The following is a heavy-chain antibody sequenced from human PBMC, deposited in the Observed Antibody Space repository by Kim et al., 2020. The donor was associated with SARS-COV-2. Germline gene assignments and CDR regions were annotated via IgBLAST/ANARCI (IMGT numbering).Heavy chain of an antibody. J-gene: IGHJ3*02. V-gene: IGHV3-48*02. D-gene: IGHD3-22*01. CDR3: ARGKKYYYDSSGYYRHAFDI. CDR2: ISSSSSTI. Sequence: GGSLRLSCAASGFTSSSYSMNWVRQAPGKGLEWVSYISSSSSTIYYADSVKGRFTISRDNAKNSLYLQMNSLRYEDTAVYYCARGKKYYYDSSGYYRHAFDIWGQGTMVTVSS. CDR1: GFTSSSYS.